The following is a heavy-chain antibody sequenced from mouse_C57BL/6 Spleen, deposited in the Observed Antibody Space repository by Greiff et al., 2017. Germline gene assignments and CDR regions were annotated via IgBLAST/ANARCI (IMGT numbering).Heavy chain of an antibody. CDR3: ARDGVGYGSSYWFAY. D-gene: IGHD1-1*01. CDR2: ISYDGSN. CDR1: GYSITSGYY. J-gene: IGHJ3*01. Sequence: VQLKESGPGLVKPSQSLSLTCSVTGYSITSGYYWNWIRQFPGNKLEWMGYISYDGSNNYNPSLKNRISITRDTSKNQFFLKLNSVTTEDTATYYCARDGVGYGSSYWFAYWGQGTLVTVSA. V-gene: IGHV3-6*01.